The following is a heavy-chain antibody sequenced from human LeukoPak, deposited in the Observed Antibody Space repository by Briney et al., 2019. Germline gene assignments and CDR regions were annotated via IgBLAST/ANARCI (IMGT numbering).Heavy chain of an antibody. D-gene: IGHD2-15*01. Sequence: GGSLRLSCAASGFTFSSYGMHWVRQAPGKGLEWVAFIRYDGSNKYYADSVKGRFTISRDNSKNTLYLQMNSLRAEDTAVYYCARVVASSNAFDIWGQGTMVTVSS. J-gene: IGHJ3*02. CDR2: IRYDGSNK. V-gene: IGHV3-30*02. CDR3: ARVVASSNAFDI. CDR1: GFTFSSYG.